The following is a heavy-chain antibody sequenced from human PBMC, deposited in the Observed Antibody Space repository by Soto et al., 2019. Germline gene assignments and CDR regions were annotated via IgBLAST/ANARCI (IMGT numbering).Heavy chain of an antibody. CDR3: ARDSGYYYGSGSYYNPPPLFDY. D-gene: IGHD3-10*01. J-gene: IGHJ4*02. Sequence: SETLSLTCTVSGGSISSGGYYWSWIRQHPGKGLEWIGYIYYSGSTYHNPSLKSRVTISVDTSKNQFSLKLSSVTAADTAVYYCARDSGYYYGSGSYYNPPPLFDYWGQGTLVTVSS. V-gene: IGHV4-31*03. CDR1: GGSISSGGYY. CDR2: IYYSGST.